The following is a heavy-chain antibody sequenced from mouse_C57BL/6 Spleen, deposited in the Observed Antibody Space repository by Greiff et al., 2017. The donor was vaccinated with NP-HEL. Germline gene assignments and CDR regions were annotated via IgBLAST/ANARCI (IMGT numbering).Heavy chain of an antibody. D-gene: IGHD2-5*01. CDR3: ARFSNGAMDY. Sequence: VQLQQPGAELVMPGASVKLSCKASGYTFTSYWMHWVKQRPGQGLEWIGEIDPSDSYTNYNQKFKGKSTLTVDKSSSTAYMQLSSLTSEDSAVYYCARFSNGAMDYWGQGTSVTVSS. V-gene: IGHV1-69*01. CDR2: IDPSDSYT. CDR1: GYTFTSYW. J-gene: IGHJ4*01.